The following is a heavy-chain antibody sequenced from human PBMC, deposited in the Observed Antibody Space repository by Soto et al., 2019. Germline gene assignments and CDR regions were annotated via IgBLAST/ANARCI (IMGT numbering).Heavy chain of an antibody. V-gene: IGHV4-31*03. CDR1: GGSISSGGYY. CDR3: ARAGHRDDWFDP. D-gene: IGHD2-21*01. CDR2: IYYSGST. J-gene: IGHJ5*02. Sequence: SDILSLTCTVSGGSISSGGYYWSWIRQHPGKGLEWIGYIYYSGSTYYNPSLKSRVTISVDTSKNQFSLKLSSVTAADTAVYYCARAGHRDDWFDPWGQGTLVTVSS.